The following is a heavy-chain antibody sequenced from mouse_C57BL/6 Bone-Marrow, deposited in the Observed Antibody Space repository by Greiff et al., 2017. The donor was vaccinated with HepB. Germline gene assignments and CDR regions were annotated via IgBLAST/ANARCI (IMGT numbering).Heavy chain of an antibody. CDR2: INPNNGGT. D-gene: IGHD1-1*01. Sequence: VQLKESGPELVKPGASVKIPCKASGYTFTDYNMDWVKQSHGKSLEWIGDINPNNGGTIYNQKFKGKATLTVDKSSSTAYMELRSLTSEDTAVYYCARRDYYGSWAYWGQGTLVTVSA. CDR3: ARRDYYGSWAY. V-gene: IGHV1-18*01. CDR1: GYTFTDYN. J-gene: IGHJ3*01.